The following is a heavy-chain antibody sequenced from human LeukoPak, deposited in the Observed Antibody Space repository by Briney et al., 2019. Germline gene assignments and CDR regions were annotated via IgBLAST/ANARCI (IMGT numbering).Heavy chain of an antibody. J-gene: IGHJ5*02. V-gene: IGHV4-34*01. Sequence: SETLSLTCAVYGGSFSGYYWSWIRQPPGKGLEWIGSISYSGSTYYSPSLKSRVTISVDTSKKQFSLKLSSVTAADTAVYYCARDKLPTMGITGVDPWGQGTLVTVSS. CDR1: GGSFSGYY. D-gene: IGHD1-20*01. CDR3: ARDKLPTMGITGVDP. CDR2: ISYSGST.